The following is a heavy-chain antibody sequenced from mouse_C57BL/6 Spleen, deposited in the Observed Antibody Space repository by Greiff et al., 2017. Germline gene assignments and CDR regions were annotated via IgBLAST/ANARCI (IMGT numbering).Heavy chain of an antibody. CDR2: IRLKSDNYAT. CDR1: GFTFSNYW. V-gene: IGHV6-3*01. J-gene: IGHJ4*01. Sequence: EVKLLESGGGLVQPGGSMKLSCVASGFTFSNYWMNWVRQSPEKGLEWVAQIRLKSDNYATHYAESVKGRFTISRDDSKSSVYLQMNNLRAEDTGIYYCTGGSIYYGNYGLWGQGTSVTVSS. CDR3: TGGSIYYGNYGL. D-gene: IGHD2-1*01.